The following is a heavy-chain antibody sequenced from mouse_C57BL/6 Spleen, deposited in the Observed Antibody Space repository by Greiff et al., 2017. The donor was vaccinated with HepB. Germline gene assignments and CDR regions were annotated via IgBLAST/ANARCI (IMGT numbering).Heavy chain of an antibody. J-gene: IGHJ1*03. CDR1: GYTFTTYP. D-gene: IGHD1-1*01. Sequence: QVQLQQSGAELVKPGASVKMSCKASGYTFTTYPIEWMKQNHGKSLEWIGNFHPYNDDTKYNEKFKGKATLTVEKSSITVYLELSRLTSDDSAVYYCARGRTFYYGSSSWYFDVWGTGTTVTVSS. V-gene: IGHV1-47*01. CDR3: ARGRTFYYGSSSWYFDV. CDR2: FHPYNDDT.